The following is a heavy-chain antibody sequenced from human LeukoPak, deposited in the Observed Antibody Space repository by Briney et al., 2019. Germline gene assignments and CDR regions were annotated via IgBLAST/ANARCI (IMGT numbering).Heavy chain of an antibody. D-gene: IGHD4-17*01. Sequence: GGSLRLSCAASGFTFSSYAMSWVRQAPGKGLEWVSAISGSGGSTYYADSVKGRFTISRDNSKNTLYLQMNSLRAEDTAIYYCARDDYGETFDYWGQGTLVTVSS. CDR2: ISGSGGST. CDR1: GFTFSSYA. CDR3: ARDDYGETFDY. J-gene: IGHJ4*02. V-gene: IGHV3-23*01.